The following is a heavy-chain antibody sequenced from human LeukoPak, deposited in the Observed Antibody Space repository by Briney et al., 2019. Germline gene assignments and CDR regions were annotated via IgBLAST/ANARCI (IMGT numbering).Heavy chain of an antibody. Sequence: SVKVSCKASGGTFSSYAISWVRQAPGQGLEWMGGIIPIFGTANYAQKFQGRVTITTDESTSTAYMELSSLRSEDTAVYYCATLERWPNPWDFQHWGQGTLVTVSS. CDR3: ATLERWPNPWDFQH. V-gene: IGHV1-69*05. CDR2: IIPIFGTA. CDR1: GGTFSSYA. J-gene: IGHJ1*01. D-gene: IGHD5-24*01.